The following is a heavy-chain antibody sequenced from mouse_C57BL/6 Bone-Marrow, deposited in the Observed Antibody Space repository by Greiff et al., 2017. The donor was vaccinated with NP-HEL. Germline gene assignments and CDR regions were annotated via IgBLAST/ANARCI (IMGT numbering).Heavy chain of an antibody. CDR3: ARSIYSNYDAMDY. Sequence: QVQLQQSGAELVRPGASVKLSCKASGYTFTDYYINWVKQRPGPGLEWIARIYPGSGNPYYNEKFKGKATLTAEKSSSTAYMQLSSLTSEDSAVYFCARSIYSNYDAMDYWGQGTSVTVSS. J-gene: IGHJ4*01. CDR2: IYPGSGNP. CDR1: GYTFTDYY. V-gene: IGHV1-76*01. D-gene: IGHD2-5*01.